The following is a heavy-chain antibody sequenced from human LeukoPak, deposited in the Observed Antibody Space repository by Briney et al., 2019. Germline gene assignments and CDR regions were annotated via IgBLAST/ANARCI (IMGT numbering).Heavy chain of an antibody. CDR2: IYSSGII. CDR1: GGSISSYY. V-gene: IGHV4-4*07. J-gene: IGHJ4*02. Sequence: SETLSLTCTVSGGSISSYYWSWIRQPAGKAPEWIGRIYSSGIINYNPSLKSRVTMSLDNSKNQLSPKLSYVTAADTAVYYCARDTGKSGYPDYWGQGTLVTVSS. D-gene: IGHD3-3*01. CDR3: ARDTGKSGYPDY.